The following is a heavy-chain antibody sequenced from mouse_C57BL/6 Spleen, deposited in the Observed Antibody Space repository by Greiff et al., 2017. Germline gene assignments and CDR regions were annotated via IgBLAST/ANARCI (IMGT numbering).Heavy chain of an antibody. CDR2: IHPNSGST. V-gene: IGHV1-64*01. J-gene: IGHJ4*01. CDR1: GYTFTSYW. Sequence: QVQLQQPGAELVKPGASVKLSCEASGYTFTSYWMHWVKQRPGQGLEWIGMIHPNSGSTNYNEKFKSKATLTVDKSSSTAYMQLSSLTSEDSAVYYCATSYDGYYDAMDYWGQGTSVTVSS. D-gene: IGHD2-3*01. CDR3: ATSYDGYYDAMDY.